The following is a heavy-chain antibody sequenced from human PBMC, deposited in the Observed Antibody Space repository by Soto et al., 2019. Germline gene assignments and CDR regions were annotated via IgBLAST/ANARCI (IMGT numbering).Heavy chain of an antibody. CDR1: GGSISGYY. CDR3: GRISSHDDYAY. J-gene: IGHJ4*02. CDR2: IYSGNT. V-gene: IGHV4-59*08. Sequence: PSETLSLTCTISGGSISGYYWTWIRQSPGKGLEYIGYIYSGNTNYNPSLNSRVTISVDTSKNQFSLKLSSVTAADTAVYYCGRISSHDDYAYWGQGTLVTDSS. D-gene: IGHD3-16*01.